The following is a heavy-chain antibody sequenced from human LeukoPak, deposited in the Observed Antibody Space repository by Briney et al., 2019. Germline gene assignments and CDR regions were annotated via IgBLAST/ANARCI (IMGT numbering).Heavy chain of an antibody. D-gene: IGHD5-12*01. CDR3: EKGYRAYDSRYLFDY. Sequence: GGSLRLSCAASGFTFSNYGMHWVRQAPGRGREWVAFIPYDGSNKYYADSLKGRFTISRDNSNNTLYLQMSRLRPEDTAVYYCEKGYRAYDSRYLFDYCGQGTLVTVPS. J-gene: IGHJ4*02. CDR1: GFTFSNYG. V-gene: IGHV3-30*02. CDR2: IPYDGSNK.